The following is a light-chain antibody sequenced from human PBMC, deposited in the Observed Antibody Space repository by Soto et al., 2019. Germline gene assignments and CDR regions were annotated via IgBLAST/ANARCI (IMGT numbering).Light chain of an antibody. CDR1: QGISSH. Sequence: DIQLTQSPSFLSASVGDRVTITCRASQGISSHLTGYQQKPGKAPKLLIYTASTLQSGVPSRFSGSGSGTEFTLTISSLQPEDFATYYCQQLNSFPPTFGQGTKVEVK. CDR2: TAS. V-gene: IGKV1-9*01. J-gene: IGKJ1*01. CDR3: QQLNSFPPT.